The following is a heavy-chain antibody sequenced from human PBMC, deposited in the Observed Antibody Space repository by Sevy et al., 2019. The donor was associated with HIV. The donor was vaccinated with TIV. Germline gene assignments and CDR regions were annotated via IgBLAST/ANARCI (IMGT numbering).Heavy chain of an antibody. CDR3: ARVPHPAAMQTFYYFGMDV. CDR2: ISGSGGST. D-gene: IGHD2-2*01. CDR1: GFTFSTSA. V-gene: IGHV3-23*01. Sequence: GGSLRLSCAVSGFTFSTSAMSWVRQAPGKGLEWVSSISGSGGSTYYADSVKGLFTISRDNSKNTVYLQMNGLRAEDSAVYYCARVPHPAAMQTFYYFGMDVWGQGTTVTVSS. J-gene: IGHJ6*02.